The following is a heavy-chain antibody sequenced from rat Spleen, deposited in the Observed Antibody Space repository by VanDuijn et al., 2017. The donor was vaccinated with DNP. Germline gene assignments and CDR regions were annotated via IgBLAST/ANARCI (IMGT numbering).Heavy chain of an antibody. CDR2: MWYDGDT. CDR3: ASTLVNYGTYGYYAMDA. V-gene: IGHV2-32*01. Sequence: QVQLKESGPGLVQPSQTLSLTCTVSGFSVTSYSVSWVRQPSGKGPEWMGRMWYDGDTASNSPLKSRLSIIKDTSKSQVFLKMNSLQTEDTATYYCASTLVNYGTYGYYAMDAWGQGTSVTVSS. CDR1: GFSVTSYS. D-gene: IGHD1-3*01. J-gene: IGHJ4*01.